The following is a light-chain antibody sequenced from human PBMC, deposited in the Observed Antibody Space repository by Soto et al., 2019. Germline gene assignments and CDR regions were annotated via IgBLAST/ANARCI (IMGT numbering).Light chain of an antibody. CDR3: CSYAGSSTFDVV. CDR1: SSDVGSYNL. V-gene: IGLV2-23*03. Sequence: QSALTQPASVSGSPGQSITISCTGTSSDVGSYNLVSWYQQHPGKAPKLMIYEGSKRPSGVSNRFSGSKSGNTASLIISGLQAEDEADYYCCSYAGSSTFDVVFGGGTKVTVL. J-gene: IGLJ2*01. CDR2: EGS.